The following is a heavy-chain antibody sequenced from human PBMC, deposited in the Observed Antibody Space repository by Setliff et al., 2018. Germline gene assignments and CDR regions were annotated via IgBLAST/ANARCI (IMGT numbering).Heavy chain of an antibody. J-gene: IGHJ4*02. CDR3: AGGYSFGYGVY. Sequence: GGSLSLSCVASGFSVSNYGMNWVRQAPGKGLEWLSYISSSGGTIHYADSVKGRFTISKDTAENSVFLQMNSLRGEDTALYYCAGGYSFGYGVYWGQGVLVTVSS. V-gene: IGHV3-48*01. CDR1: GFSVSNYG. D-gene: IGHD5-18*01. CDR2: ISSSGGTI.